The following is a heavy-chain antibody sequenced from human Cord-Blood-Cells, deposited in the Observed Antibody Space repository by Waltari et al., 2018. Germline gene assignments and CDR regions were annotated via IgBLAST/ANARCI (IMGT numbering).Heavy chain of an antibody. J-gene: IGHJ2*01. CDR1: GYTLTELS. CDR3: ATVNSYGRKYHYWYFDL. V-gene: IGHV1-24*01. D-gene: IGHD5-18*01. CDR2: VDPEDVET. Sequence: QVQLVQSGAEVKKPGASVKVSCKVSGYTLTELSMHWVRQAPGKGLEWMGGVDPEDVETIYAQKFQGRVTMTEDTSTDTAYMELSSLRSEDTAVYYCATVNSYGRKYHYWYFDLWGRGTLVTVSS.